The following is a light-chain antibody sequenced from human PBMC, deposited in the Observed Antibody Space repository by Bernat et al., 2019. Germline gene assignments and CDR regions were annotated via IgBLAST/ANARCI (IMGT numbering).Light chain of an antibody. J-gene: IGKJ2*01. CDR1: QSVNTYY. CDR3: QQYGSSPYT. CDR2: GTS. Sequence: EIVLTQSPGTLSLSPGERATLSCRASQSVNTYYLGWYQQKPGQAPRLLIYGTSNRATGIPARFSGSGSGTDFTLTISTLEPEDFAVYYCQQYGSSPYTFGQGTKLEIK. V-gene: IGKV3-20*01.